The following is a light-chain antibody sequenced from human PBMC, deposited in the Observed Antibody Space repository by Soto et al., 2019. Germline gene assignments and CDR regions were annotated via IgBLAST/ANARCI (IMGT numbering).Light chain of an antibody. CDR2: STN. CDR1: SGSVSTSYY. J-gene: IGLJ2*01. CDR3: GLYRGSGIGV. V-gene: IGLV8-61*01. Sequence: QTVVTQEPSFSVSPGGTVTLTCGLSSGSVSTSYYPSWYQQTPGQAPRTLIYSTNTRSSGVPDRFSGSILGNKAALTITGAQADDESDYYCGLYRGSGIGVFGGGTKVTVL.